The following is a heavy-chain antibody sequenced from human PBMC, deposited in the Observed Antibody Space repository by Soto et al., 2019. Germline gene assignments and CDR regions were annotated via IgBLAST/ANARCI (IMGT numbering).Heavy chain of an antibody. D-gene: IGHD3-22*01. CDR3: AKGYYYDSSGYDDY. CDR1: GFTFSSYA. CDR2: ISGSGGST. J-gene: IGHJ4*02. Sequence: GGSLRLSCAASGFTFSSYAMSWVRQAPGKGLEWVSAISGSGGSTYYADSVKGRFTISRDNSKNTLYLQMNNLRAEDTAVYYCAKGYYYDSSGYDDYWGQGTLVTVSS. V-gene: IGHV3-23*01.